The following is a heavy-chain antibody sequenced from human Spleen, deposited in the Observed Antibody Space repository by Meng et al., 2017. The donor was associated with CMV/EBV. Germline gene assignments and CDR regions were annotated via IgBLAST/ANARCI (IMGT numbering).Heavy chain of an antibody. Sequence: VPLTESGSGMVKPAGSLSLTCSLSGGSMSSGNFYWSWIRQPPGKGLEWIGYIHHGGSAYSKPSLKRRVSISVDTYKNQFTLNLNSMTDAATAVYYCASFHHIPRRNYFDYWGQGTLVTVSS. CDR2: IHHGGSA. CDR1: GGSMSSGNFY. J-gene: IGHJ4*02. CDR3: ASFHHIPRRNYFDY. V-gene: IGHV4-30-4*01. D-gene: IGHD2-21*01.